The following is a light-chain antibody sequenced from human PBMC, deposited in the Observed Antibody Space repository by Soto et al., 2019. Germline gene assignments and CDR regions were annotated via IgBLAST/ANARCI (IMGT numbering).Light chain of an antibody. Sequence: QSALTQPPSASGTPGQRVTISCSGSSSNIETNTVDWYQHLPGTAPKVLIFNNNQRPSGVPDRFSGSKSGTSASLAISGLRSEDEADYYCASWDDSLSGYVFGTGTKLTVL. CDR3: ASWDDSLSGYV. V-gene: IGLV1-47*02. CDR2: NNN. J-gene: IGLJ1*01. CDR1: SSNIETNT.